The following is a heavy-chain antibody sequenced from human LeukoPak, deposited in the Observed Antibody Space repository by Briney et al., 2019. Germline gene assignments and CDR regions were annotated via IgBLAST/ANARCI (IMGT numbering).Heavy chain of an antibody. V-gene: IGHV1-69*13. CDR1: GDTFSSYA. CDR2: IIPIFGTA. J-gene: IGHJ4*02. D-gene: IGHD3-22*01. Sequence: SVKVSCKASGDTFSSYAISWVRQASGKGLEWMGEIIPIFGTANYAQKFQGRVTITADESTSTAYMELSSLRSEDTAVYYCARATYYYDSSGPNYFDYWGQGTLVTVSS. CDR3: ARATYYYDSSGPNYFDY.